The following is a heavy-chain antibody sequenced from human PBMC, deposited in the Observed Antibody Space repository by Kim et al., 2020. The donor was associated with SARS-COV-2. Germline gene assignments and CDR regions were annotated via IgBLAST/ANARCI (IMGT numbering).Heavy chain of an antibody. CDR3: AKDGTYYDFWSGYNPEYYFDY. CDR2: ISGSGGST. Sequence: GGSLRLSCAASGFTFSSYAMSWVRQAPGKGLEWVSAISGSGGSTYYADSVKGRFTISRDNSKNTLYLQMNSLRAEDTAVYYCAKDGTYYDFWSGYNPEYYFDYWGQGTLVTVSS. D-gene: IGHD3-3*01. V-gene: IGHV3-23*01. J-gene: IGHJ4*02. CDR1: GFTFSSYA.